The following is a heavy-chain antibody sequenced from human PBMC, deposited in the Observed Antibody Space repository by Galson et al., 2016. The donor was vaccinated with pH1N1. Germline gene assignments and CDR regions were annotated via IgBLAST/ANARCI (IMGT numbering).Heavy chain of an antibody. CDR1: GFSLSTSGMC. CDR2: IDWDDDK. D-gene: IGHD4-17*01. CDR3: ARMRYGDYSDWFDP. V-gene: IGHV2-70*01. J-gene: IGHJ5*02. Sequence: PALVKPTQTLTLTCTFSGFSLSTSGMCVSWIRQPPGKALEWLALIDWDDDKYYSTSLKTRLTISKDTSKNQVVLTMTNMDPVETATYYCARMRYGDYSDWFDPWGQGTLVTVSS.